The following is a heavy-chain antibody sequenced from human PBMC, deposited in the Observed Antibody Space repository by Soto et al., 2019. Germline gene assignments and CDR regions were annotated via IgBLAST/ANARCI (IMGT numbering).Heavy chain of an antibody. V-gene: IGHV4-31*03. CDR1: GGSIISGGYC. D-gene: IGHD1-1*01. CDR3: ARELEMGPFDY. Sequence: SETLSLTCTVSGGSIISGGYCCAWIRQHPGKGLEWIRYISYGGSTYYNPSLKSRVTISGDTSKNQFSLKLSSVTAADTAVYYCARELEMGPFDYWGQGTLVTVSS. CDR2: ISYGGST. J-gene: IGHJ4*02.